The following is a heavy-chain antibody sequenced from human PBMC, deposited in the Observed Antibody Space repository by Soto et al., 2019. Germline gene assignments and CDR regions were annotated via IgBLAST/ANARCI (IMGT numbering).Heavy chain of an antibody. CDR2: INSDGTDT. CDR3: ARDWSYALNY. D-gene: IGHD3-16*01. V-gene: IGHV3-74*01. CDR1: GFTFSSSW. J-gene: IGHJ4*02. Sequence: GGSLRLSCAASGFTFSSSWMHWVRQAPGKGLVWVSHINSDGTDTNYADSVKGRFTISRDNTKNTVYLQMNSLRAEDTAVYYCARDWSYALNYWGQGSLVTVSS.